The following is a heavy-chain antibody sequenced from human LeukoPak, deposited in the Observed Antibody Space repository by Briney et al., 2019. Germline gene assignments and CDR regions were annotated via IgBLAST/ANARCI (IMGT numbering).Heavy chain of an antibody. D-gene: IGHD1-26*01. CDR2: IYYSGST. Sequence: SETLSLTCTVSGGSISSGDYYWSWIRQPPGKGLEWIGYIYYSGSTYYNPSLKSRVTISVDTSKNQFSLKLSSVTAADTAVYYCARGQWELWDWFDPWGQGTLVTVSS. CDR1: GGSISSGDYY. J-gene: IGHJ5*02. CDR3: ARGQWELWDWFDP. V-gene: IGHV4-30-4*01.